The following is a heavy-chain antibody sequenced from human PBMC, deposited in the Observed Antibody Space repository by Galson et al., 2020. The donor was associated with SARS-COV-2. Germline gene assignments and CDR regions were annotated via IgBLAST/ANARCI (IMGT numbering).Heavy chain of an antibody. J-gene: IGHJ5*02. CDR3: ARGHYEGFLEWLFPGWFDP. D-gene: IGHD3-3*01. V-gene: IGHV5-51*01. CDR2: IYPGDSDT. Sequence: KLGESLKISCKGSGYSFTSYWIGWVRQMPGKGLEWMGIIYPGDSDTRYSPSFQGQVTISADKSISTAYLQWSSLKASDTAMYYCARGHYEGFLEWLFPGWFDPWGQGTLVTVSS. CDR1: GYSFTSYW.